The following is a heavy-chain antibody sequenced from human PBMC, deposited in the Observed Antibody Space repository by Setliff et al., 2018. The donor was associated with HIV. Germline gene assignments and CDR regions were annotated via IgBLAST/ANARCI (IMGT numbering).Heavy chain of an antibody. Sequence: SETLSLTCTVSGGSISRSRNYWGWIRQPPGKGLEWIGEINHSGSTNYNPSLKSRVTISVDTSMDQFSLKLNSVTAADTAVYYCAAASSWDPLLDMSSRTRTLYHAMDVWGRGTTVTVSS. CDR3: AAASSWDPLLDMSSRTRTLYHAMDV. V-gene: IGHV4-39*07. J-gene: IGHJ6*02. D-gene: IGHD6-13*01. CDR1: GGSISRSRNY. CDR2: INHSGST.